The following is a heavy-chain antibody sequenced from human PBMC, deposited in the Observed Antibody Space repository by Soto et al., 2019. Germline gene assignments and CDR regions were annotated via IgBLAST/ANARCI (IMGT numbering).Heavy chain of an antibody. J-gene: IGHJ4*02. CDR3: ARLSQPYGDYNY. D-gene: IGHD4-17*01. V-gene: IGHV4-59*08. CDR1: GGSISSYY. Sequence: SETLSLTCTVSGGSISSYYWSWIRQPPGKGLEWIGYIYYSGSTNYNPSLKSRVTISVDTSKNQFSLKLSSVTAADTAVYYCARLSQPYGDYNYWGQGTLVTVSS. CDR2: IYYSGST.